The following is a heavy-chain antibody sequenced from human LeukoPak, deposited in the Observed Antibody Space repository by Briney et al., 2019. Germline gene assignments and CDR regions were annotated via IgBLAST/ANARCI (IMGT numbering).Heavy chain of an antibody. CDR2: IYYSGNT. CDR1: GGSISSYY. D-gene: IGHD3-10*01. Sequence: SETLSLTCTVSGGSISSYYWSWIRQLPGKGLEWIGYIYYSGNTNYNPSLKSRVTISVDTSKNQFSLKLSSVTAADTAVYYCAREGYYGSGSPPSLYFDYWGQGTLVTVSS. CDR3: AREGYYGSGSPPSLYFDY. J-gene: IGHJ4*02. V-gene: IGHV4-59*01.